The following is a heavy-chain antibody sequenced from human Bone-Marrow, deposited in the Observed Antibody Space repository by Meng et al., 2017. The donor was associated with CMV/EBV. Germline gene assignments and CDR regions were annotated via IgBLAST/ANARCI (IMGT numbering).Heavy chain of an antibody. CDR3: ATYSSSQFSWYFDL. V-gene: IGHV3-11*04. Sequence: GGSLRLSCAASAFPFTDYYMTWIRQAPGKGLEWISYISGGGNTIYYADSVKGRFTISRDNAKNSLYLQMNSLRAEDTAVYYCATYSSSQFSWYFDLWGRGTLVTVSS. D-gene: IGHD6-6*01. J-gene: IGHJ2*01. CDR1: AFPFTDYY. CDR2: ISGGGNTI.